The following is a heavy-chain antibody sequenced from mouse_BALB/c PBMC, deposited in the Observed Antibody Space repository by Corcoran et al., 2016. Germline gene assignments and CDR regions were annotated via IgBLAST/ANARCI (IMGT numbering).Heavy chain of an antibody. J-gene: IGHJ4*01. CDR1: GCSFTGYY. CDR2: INPYNGAT. V-gene: IGHV1-26*01. Sequence: EVQLQESGPELVKPGASVKISCKASGCSFTGYYMPWVKQSHVKGLEWIGRINPYNGATSYNQNFKDEASLTVDKSSSTAYMELHSLTSEDSAVYYCARSLYGNGAMDYWGQGTSVTVSS. D-gene: IGHD2-1*01. CDR3: ARSLYGNGAMDY.